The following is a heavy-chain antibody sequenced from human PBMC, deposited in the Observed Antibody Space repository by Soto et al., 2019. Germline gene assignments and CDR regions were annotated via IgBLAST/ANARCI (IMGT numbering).Heavy chain of an antibody. Sequence: QVQLVQSGAEVKMPGSSVKVSCKVSGGTIVSYAISWVRQAPGQGLEWVGGIIPLFGTSTSAQKFQDRVTITADRSTSTAYLELRSLRSEDTAVYYCARDRPSQDWYFDLWGRGTLVTVSS. V-gene: IGHV1-69*06. CDR3: ARDRPSQDWYFDL. J-gene: IGHJ2*01. CDR2: IIPLFGTS. CDR1: GGTIVSYA.